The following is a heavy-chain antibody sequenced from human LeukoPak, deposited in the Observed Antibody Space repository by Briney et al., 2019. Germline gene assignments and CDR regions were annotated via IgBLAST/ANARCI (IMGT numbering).Heavy chain of an antibody. CDR2: VSGCGDRT. CDR1: VVSSSDTA. Sequence: GGALRHSSVVPVVSSSDTAMSGGGRELGEGGGWGLAVSGCGDRTNYADSVKGRFTMSRDKFKNTLYLQMKSLRAESTAVYYCSKDRGVIFDSYFDYWGEGTLVTVSS. V-gene: IGHV3-23*01. CDR3: SKDRGVIFDSYFDY. J-gene: IGHJ4*02. D-gene: IGHD3/OR15-3a*01.